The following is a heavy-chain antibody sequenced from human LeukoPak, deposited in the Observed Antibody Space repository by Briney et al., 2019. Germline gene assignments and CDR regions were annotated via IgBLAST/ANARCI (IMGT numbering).Heavy chain of an antibody. CDR3: ARDPLHRFFDY. Sequence: SETLSLTCSVSGYSISSAYYWGWIRQPPGKGLEWIGTMYHSGSTNYNPSLKSRVTISVDTSKNQFSLKLSSVTAADTAMYYCARDPLHRFFDYWGQGTLVTVSS. J-gene: IGHJ4*02. CDR2: MYHSGST. CDR1: GYSISSAYY. V-gene: IGHV4-38-2*02.